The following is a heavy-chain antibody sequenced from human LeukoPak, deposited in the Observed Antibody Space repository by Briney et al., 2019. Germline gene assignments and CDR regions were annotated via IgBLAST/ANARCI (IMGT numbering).Heavy chain of an antibody. CDR3: ARGGGVVTAIIRPFDY. CDR1: GGSFSGYY. J-gene: IGHJ4*02. V-gene: IGHV4-34*01. Sequence: SETLSLTCAVYGGSFSGYYWSWIRQPPGKGLEWIGEINHSGSTSYNPSLKSRVTISVDTSKNQFSLKLSSVTAADTAVYYCARGGGVVTAIIRPFDYWGQGTLVTVSS. CDR2: INHSGST. D-gene: IGHD2-21*02.